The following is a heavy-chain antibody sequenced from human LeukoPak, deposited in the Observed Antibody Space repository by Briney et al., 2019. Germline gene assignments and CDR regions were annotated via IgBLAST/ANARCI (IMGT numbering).Heavy chain of an antibody. CDR3: ARVVRDGYNLVDY. Sequence: SETLSLTCTVSGGSISRDYWSWIRQPPGKGLEWIGRIYTSGSTNYNPSLKSRVTISVDTSKNQFSLKLSSVTAADTAVYYCARVVRDGYNLVDYWGQGTLVTVSS. CDR2: IYTSGST. V-gene: IGHV4-4*08. CDR1: GGSISRDY. D-gene: IGHD5-24*01. J-gene: IGHJ4*02.